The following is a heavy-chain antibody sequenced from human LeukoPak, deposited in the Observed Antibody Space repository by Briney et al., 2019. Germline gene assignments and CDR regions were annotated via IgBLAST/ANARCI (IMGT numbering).Heavy chain of an antibody. V-gene: IGHV4-4*07. CDR2: IYTSWST. Sequence: SETLSLTCTVSGGSISSYYWSWIRQPAGKGLEWIGRIYTSWSTNYNPSLKSRVTMSVDTSKNQFSLKLSSVTAADTAVYYCARDNIATYYDFWGGSRDYYYGMDVWGQGTTVTVSS. CDR1: GGSISSYY. CDR3: ARDNIATYYDFWGGSRDYYYGMDV. D-gene: IGHD3-3*01. J-gene: IGHJ6*02.